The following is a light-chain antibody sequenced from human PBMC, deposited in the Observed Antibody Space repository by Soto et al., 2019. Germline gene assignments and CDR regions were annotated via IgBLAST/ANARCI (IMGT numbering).Light chain of an antibody. Sequence: DILMTQSPSSLSASVGDRVTITCQASQVITKYLNWYQQKPGKAPKLLIYHSSNLETGVPSRFSGSGSGTHFSFTISSLQPEDIATYFCQQYDSFPRTFGQGTRLDLK. J-gene: IGKJ2*01. CDR1: QVITKY. CDR2: HSS. CDR3: QQYDSFPRT. V-gene: IGKV1-33*01.